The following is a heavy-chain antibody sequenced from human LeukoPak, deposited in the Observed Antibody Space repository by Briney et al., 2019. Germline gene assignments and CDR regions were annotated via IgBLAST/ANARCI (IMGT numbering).Heavy chain of an antibody. V-gene: IGHV3-30*18. J-gene: IGHJ4*02. CDR1: GFTFSSYG. CDR3: AKDRAISSSWQIDY. CDR2: ISYDGSNK. D-gene: IGHD6-13*01. Sequence: GGSLRLSCAASGFTFSSYGMHWVRQAPGKGLEWVAVISYDGSNKYYADSVKGRFTISRDNSKNTLYLQMNSLRAEDTAVYYCAKDRAISSSWQIDYWGQGTLVTVSS.